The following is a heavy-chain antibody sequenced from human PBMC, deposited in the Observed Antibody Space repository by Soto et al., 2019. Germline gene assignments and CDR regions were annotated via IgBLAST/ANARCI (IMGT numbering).Heavy chain of an antibody. V-gene: IGHV4-59*08. CDR2: IYYSGST. J-gene: IGHJ6*03. CDR1: GGSIISCY. CDR3: ARLRYYDFWSGYLDMDV. D-gene: IGHD3-3*01. Sequence: SETLSLTCTVSGGSIISCYWSWILQPPGKGLEWIGYIYYSGSTNYNPSLKSRVTISVDTSKNQSSLKLSSVTAADTAVYYCARLRYYDFWSGYLDMDVWGKGTTVTVS.